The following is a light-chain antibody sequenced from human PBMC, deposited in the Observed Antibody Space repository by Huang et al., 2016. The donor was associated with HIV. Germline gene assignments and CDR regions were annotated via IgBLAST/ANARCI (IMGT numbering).Light chain of an antibody. CDR2: EAS. Sequence: DIQMTQSSSTLSASVGDRVTIACRASQSISTWLAWYQQKPGRAPNLLLYEASTLESGVPSRFSGGGSGTDFTLTISSLQPDDFATYYCQQYKSFPWTFGQGTKVEV. CDR3: QQYKSFPWT. V-gene: IGKV1-5*03. CDR1: QSISTW. J-gene: IGKJ1*01.